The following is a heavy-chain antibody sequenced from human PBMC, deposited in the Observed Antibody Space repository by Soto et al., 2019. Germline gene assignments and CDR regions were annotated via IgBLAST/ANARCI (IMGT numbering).Heavy chain of an antibody. D-gene: IGHD3-22*01. Sequence: ASVKVSCKASGYTYNTYGITWVRQAPGQGLVWMGGIIPIYGTANYAQKFQGRVTITTDESTSTAYMELSSLRSEDTAVYYCARPTRYYYDSSGQSAWFDPWGQGTLVTVSS. V-gene: IGHV1-69*05. CDR2: IIPIYGTA. CDR1: GYTYNTYG. CDR3: ARPTRYYYDSSGQSAWFDP. J-gene: IGHJ5*02.